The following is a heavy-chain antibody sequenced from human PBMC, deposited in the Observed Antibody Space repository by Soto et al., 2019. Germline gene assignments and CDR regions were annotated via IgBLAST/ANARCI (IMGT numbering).Heavy chain of an antibody. Sequence: GGSLRLSCAASGFTFSSYAMSWVRQAPGKGLEWVAAISGNGSSKYYADSVKGRFTISRDNSKNTLYLQMNSLRAEDTAVYYCARDPQYREDYYYGMDVWGQGTTVTVSS. CDR1: GFTFSSYA. J-gene: IGHJ6*02. V-gene: IGHV3-23*01. CDR3: ARDPQYREDYYYGMDV. CDR2: ISGNGSSK. D-gene: IGHD5-18*01.